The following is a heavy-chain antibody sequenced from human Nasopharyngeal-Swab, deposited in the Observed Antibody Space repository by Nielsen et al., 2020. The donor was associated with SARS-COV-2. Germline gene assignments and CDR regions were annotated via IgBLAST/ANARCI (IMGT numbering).Heavy chain of an antibody. Sequence: ASVQVSCKASGYTFTSYDINWVRQATAQGLEWMGWMNPNSGNTGYAQKFQGRVTMTRNTSISTAYMELSSLRSEDTAVYYCAREGYCSGGSHLLCFYYGMDVWGQGTTVTVSS. V-gene: IGHV1-8*01. D-gene: IGHD2-15*01. CDR2: MNPNSGNT. CDR3: AREGYCSGGSHLLCFYYGMDV. J-gene: IGHJ6*02. CDR1: GYTFTSYD.